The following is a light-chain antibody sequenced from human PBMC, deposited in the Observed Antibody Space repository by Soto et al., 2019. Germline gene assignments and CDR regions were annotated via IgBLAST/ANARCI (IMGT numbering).Light chain of an antibody. CDR3: QQTYFLSRT. J-gene: IGKJ1*01. Sequence: EINLWKSPFTLSLSSEAIATLSCRAIPSVSSSYLAWYQQKPGQAPRLLIYGASSRATGIPDRFSGSGSGTDFTLTISSLQPEDFTTYYCQQTYFLSRTFGQGTIVDIK. CDR2: GAS. CDR1: PSVSSSY. V-gene: IGKV3-20*01.